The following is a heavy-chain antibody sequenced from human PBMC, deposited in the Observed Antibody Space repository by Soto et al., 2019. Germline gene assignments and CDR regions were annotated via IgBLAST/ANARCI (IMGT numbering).Heavy chain of an antibody. CDR1: GGTXTSYA. Sequence: GXSXKVSFKASGGTXTSYASGLVRQAPGQGLEWMGGIIPIFGTANYEQKFQGRVTITADESTRTAYMELSSLRSEDTAVYYCARDQIVVVPAATYNWFDPWGQGTLVTLSS. CDR2: IIPIFGTA. D-gene: IGHD2-2*01. V-gene: IGHV1-69*13. J-gene: IGHJ5*02. CDR3: ARDQIVVVPAATYNWFDP.